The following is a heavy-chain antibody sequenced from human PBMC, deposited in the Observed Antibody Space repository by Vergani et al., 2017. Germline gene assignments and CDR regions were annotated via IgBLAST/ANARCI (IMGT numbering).Heavy chain of an antibody. CDR3: ASPVSGSSWAPDDAFDI. CDR1: GFTFSSYA. V-gene: IGHV3-23*04. CDR2: ISGSGGST. Sequence: EVQLVESGGGLVQPGGSLRLSCAASGFTFSSYAMSWVRQAPGKGLEWVSAISGSGGSTYYADSVKGRFTISRDNSKNTLYLQMNSLRAEDTAVYYCASPVSGSSWAPDDAFDIWGQGTMVTVSS. J-gene: IGHJ3*02. D-gene: IGHD2-15*01.